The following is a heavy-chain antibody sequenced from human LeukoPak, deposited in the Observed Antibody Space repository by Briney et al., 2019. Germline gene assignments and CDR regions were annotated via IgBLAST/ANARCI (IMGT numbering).Heavy chain of an antibody. CDR1: GFTFSSYG. CDR3: ARDRDYSSGNNDWFDP. CDR2: ISYDGSNK. Sequence: GGSLRLSCVASGFTFSSYGMHWVRQAPGEGLEWLAVISYDGSNKYYADSVKGRFTISRDNSKNTLYLQMDSLRDDDTAVYYCARDRDYSSGNNDWFDPWGQGALVTVSS. V-gene: IGHV3-30*19. J-gene: IGHJ5*02. D-gene: IGHD3-10*01.